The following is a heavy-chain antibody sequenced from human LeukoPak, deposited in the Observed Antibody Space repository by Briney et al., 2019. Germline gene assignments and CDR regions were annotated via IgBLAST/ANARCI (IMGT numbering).Heavy chain of an antibody. CDR2: VTGSGGST. J-gene: IGHJ4*02. D-gene: IGHD4-23*01. CDR3: AKGDYGGNGIDY. Sequence: PGGSLRLSCAASGFTFGSLVMNWVRQAPGKGLEWVSAVTGSGGSTYYADSVKGRFTISRDSSSNTVSLQMNSLRAEDTAVYYCAKGDYGGNGIDYWGLGTLVTVSS. V-gene: IGHV3-23*01. CDR1: GFTFGSLV.